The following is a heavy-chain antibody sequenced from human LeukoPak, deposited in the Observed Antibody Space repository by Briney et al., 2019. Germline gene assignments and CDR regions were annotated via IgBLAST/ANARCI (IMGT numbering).Heavy chain of an antibody. CDR3: AKDRDSNWYPYFEY. V-gene: IGHV3-7*03. CDR2: IKQDGSEK. Sequence: EGSLRLSCVVSGFTFGSSWMSWVRQAPGKGLEWVTNIKQDGSEKYYVDSVKGRFTISRDNSRNSLYLDINSLRTEDTTVYYCAKDRDSNWYPYFEYWGQGTLITVSS. CDR1: GFTFGSSW. J-gene: IGHJ4*02. D-gene: IGHD4-11*01.